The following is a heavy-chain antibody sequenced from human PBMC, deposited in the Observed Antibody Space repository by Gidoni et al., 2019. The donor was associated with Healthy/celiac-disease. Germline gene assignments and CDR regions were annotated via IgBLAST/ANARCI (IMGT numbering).Heavy chain of an antibody. V-gene: IGHV3-9*01. Sequence: EVQLVESGGGLVQPGRSLRLSCAASGFTFDDYAMHWVRQAPGKGLEWVSGISWNSGSIGYADSVKGRFTISRDNAKNSLYLQMNSLRAEDTALYYCAKDGGGPRWLQNRGFYYWGQGTLVTVSS. CDR1: GFTFDDYA. D-gene: IGHD5-18*01. J-gene: IGHJ4*02. CDR2: ISWNSGSI. CDR3: AKDGGGPRWLQNRGFYY.